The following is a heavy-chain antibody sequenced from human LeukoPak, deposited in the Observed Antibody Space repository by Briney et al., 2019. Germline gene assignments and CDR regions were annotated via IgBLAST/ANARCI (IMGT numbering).Heavy chain of an antibody. J-gene: IGHJ5*02. CDR3: AKVYCSSTSCYKFDP. D-gene: IGHD2-2*02. CDR1: GFTFSSYA. CDR2: ISGSGGST. Sequence: GGSPRLSCAASGFTFSSYAMSWVRQAPGKGLEWVSAISGSGGSTYYADSVKGRFTISRDNSKNTLYLQMNSLRAEDTAVYYCAKVYCSSTSCYKFDPWGQGTLVTVSS. V-gene: IGHV3-23*01.